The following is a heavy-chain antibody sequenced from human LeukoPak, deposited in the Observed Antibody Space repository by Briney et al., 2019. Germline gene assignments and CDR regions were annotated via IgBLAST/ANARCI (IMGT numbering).Heavy chain of an antibody. CDR1: GGSISSYY. Sequence: SETLSLTCTVSGGSISSYYWSWIRQPPGKGLEWIGYIYYSGSTNYNPSLKSRVTISVDTSKNQFSLKLSSVTAADTAMYYCARVGAAAAFNWFDPWGQGTLVTVSS. J-gene: IGHJ5*02. D-gene: IGHD6-13*01. CDR3: ARVGAAAAFNWFDP. V-gene: IGHV4-59*01. CDR2: IYYSGST.